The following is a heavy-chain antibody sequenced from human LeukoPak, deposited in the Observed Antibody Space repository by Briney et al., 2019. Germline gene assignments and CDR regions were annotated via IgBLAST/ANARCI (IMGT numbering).Heavy chain of an antibody. D-gene: IGHD2-2*01. CDR1: GYTFTSYG. CDR3: ARDFMEYCSSTSCYRWPTRYYYYMDV. J-gene: IGHJ6*03. V-gene: IGHV1-18*01. CDR2: ISAYNGNT. Sequence: GASVKVSCKASGYTFTSYGISWVRQAPGQGLEWMGWISAYNGNTNYAQKLQGRVTMTTDTSTSTAYMELRSLRSDDTAVYYCARDFMEYCSSTSCYRWPTRYYYYMDVWGKGTTVTISS.